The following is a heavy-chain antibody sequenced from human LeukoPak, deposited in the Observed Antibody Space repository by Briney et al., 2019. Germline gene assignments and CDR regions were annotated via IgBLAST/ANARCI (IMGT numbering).Heavy chain of an antibody. V-gene: IGHV3-30-3*01. CDR1: GFTFSSYA. D-gene: IGHD1-14*01. CDR2: ISYDGSNK. CDR3: ARDNREHEYYFDY. J-gene: IGHJ4*02. Sequence: PGGSLRLSCAASGFTFSSYAMHWVRQAPGKGLEWVAVISYDGSNKYYADSVKGRFTISRDNSKNTLYLQMNSLRAEDTAVYYCARDNREHEYYFDYWGQGTLVTVSS.